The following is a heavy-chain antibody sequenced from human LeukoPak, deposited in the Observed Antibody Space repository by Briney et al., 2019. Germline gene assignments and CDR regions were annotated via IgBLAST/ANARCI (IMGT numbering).Heavy chain of an antibody. CDR2: INPRGGST. D-gene: IGHD6-25*01. CDR1: GYTFTSYY. CDR3: ARVGVTAATADY. V-gene: IGHV1-46*01. Sequence: ASVKVSCKASGYTFTSYYMHWMRQAPGQGPEWMGIINPRGGSTDYSHKFQDRLTMTSDTSTSTVYMELNSLRSEDTAVYFCARVGVTAATADYWGQGTLVTVSS. J-gene: IGHJ4*02.